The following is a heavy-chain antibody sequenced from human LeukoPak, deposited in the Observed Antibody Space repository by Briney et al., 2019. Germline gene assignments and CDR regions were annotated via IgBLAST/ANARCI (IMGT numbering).Heavy chain of an antibody. D-gene: IGHD2-2*01. V-gene: IGHV3-7*01. J-gene: IGHJ4*02. Sequence: GGSLRLSCGASGFTFDDYWMSWVRQAPGQGLEWVANINQDGSEKYYLDSAKGRFTISRDNARNSLYLQVNSLRAEDTAVYYCARGGTSGYSSTRHFWGGNYYFDYWGQGTLVTVSS. CDR1: GFTFDDYW. CDR2: INQDGSEK. CDR3: ARGGTSGYSSTRHFWGGNYYFDY.